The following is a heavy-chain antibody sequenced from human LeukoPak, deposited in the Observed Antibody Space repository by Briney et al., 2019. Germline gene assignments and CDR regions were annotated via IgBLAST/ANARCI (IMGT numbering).Heavy chain of an antibody. J-gene: IGHJ4*02. D-gene: IGHD6-19*01. V-gene: IGHV3-23*01. CDR3: ACEASRLGIAVAGLFDY. Sequence: GGSLRLSCAASAFTFSSYAMSWVRQAPGKGLEWVSAISGSGYSTYYADSVKGRFTISRDNSKNTLYLQMNSLRAEDTAVYYCACEASRLGIAVAGLFDYWGQGTLVTVSS. CDR2: ISGSGYST. CDR1: AFTFSSYA.